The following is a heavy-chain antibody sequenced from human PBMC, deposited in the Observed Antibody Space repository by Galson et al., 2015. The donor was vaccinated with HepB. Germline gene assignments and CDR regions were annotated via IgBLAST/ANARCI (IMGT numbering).Heavy chain of an antibody. D-gene: IGHD1/OR15-1a*01. CDR1: GGSISSGGYS. J-gene: IGHJ3*02. CDR2: IYHSGST. CDR3: ARDQGRQDWNRAFDI. Sequence: QLQLQESGSGLVKPSQTLSLTCAVSGGSISSGGYSWSWIRQPPGKGLEWIGYIYHSGSTYYNPSLKSRVTISVDRSKNQFSLKLSSVTAADTAVYYCARDQGRQDWNRAFDIWGQGTMVTVSS. V-gene: IGHV4-30-2*01.